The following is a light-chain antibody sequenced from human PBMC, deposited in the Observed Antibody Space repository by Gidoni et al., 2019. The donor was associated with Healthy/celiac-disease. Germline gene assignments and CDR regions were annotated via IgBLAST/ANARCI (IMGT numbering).Light chain of an antibody. CDR1: QSVFYSSNNKHY. Sequence: DIVMTQSPDSLAVSLGERATINCKSSQSVFYSSNNKHYLAWYQQKPGQPPKLLIYWASTRESGVPDRFSGSGSGTDFTLTISSLQAEDVAVYYCQQYYSTPFTFGPGTKVDIQ. J-gene: IGKJ3*01. CDR3: QQYYSTPFT. V-gene: IGKV4-1*01. CDR2: WAS.